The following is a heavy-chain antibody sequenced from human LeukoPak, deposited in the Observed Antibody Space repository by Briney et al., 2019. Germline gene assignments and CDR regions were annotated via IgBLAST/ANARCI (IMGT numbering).Heavy chain of an antibody. D-gene: IGHD5-12*01. J-gene: IGHJ4*02. CDR1: GGSISSGSYY. V-gene: IGHV4-61*02. Sequence: SETLSLTCTVSGGSISSGSYYWSWIRQPAGKGLEWIGRIYTSGSTNYNPSLKSRVTISVDTSKNQFSLKLSSVTAADTAVYYCARIWKWAGYGLDYWGQGTLVTVSS. CDR3: ARIWKWAGYGLDY. CDR2: IYTSGST.